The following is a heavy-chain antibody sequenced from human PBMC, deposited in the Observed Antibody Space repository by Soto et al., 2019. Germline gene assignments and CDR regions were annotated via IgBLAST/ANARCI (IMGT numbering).Heavy chain of an antibody. CDR1: GYTFTSYG. V-gene: IGHV1-18*01. CDR2: VSAYNGNT. J-gene: IGHJ6*02. Sequence: GASVKVSCKASGYTFTSYGISWVRQAPGQGLEWMGWVSAYNGNTNYAQKFQGRVTITADESTSTAYMELSSLRSEDTAVYYCARDRESVVGATKDYYYGMDVWGQGTTVTVSS. CDR3: ARDRESVVGATKDYYYGMDV. D-gene: IGHD1-26*01.